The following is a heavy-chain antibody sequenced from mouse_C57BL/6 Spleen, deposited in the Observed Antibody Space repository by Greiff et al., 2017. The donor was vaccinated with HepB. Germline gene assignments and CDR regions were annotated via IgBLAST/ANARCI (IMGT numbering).Heavy chain of an antibody. V-gene: IGHV1-61*01. D-gene: IGHD1-1*01. CDR3: ARGISYGSSYVY. J-gene: IGHJ2*01. CDR2: IYPSDSET. CDR1: GYTFTSYW. Sequence: VQLQQPGAELVRPGSSVKLSCKASGYTFTSYWMDWVKQRPGQGLEWIGNIYPSDSETHYNQKFKDKATLTVDKSSSTAYMQLSSLTSEDSAVYYCARGISYGSSYVYWGQGTTLTVSS.